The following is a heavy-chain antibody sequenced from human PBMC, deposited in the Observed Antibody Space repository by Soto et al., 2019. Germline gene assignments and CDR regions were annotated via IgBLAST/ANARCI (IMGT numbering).Heavy chain of an antibody. CDR2: TYYRSKWFN. Sequence: SQTLSLTCAISGDSVSTNSATWDWIRQSPSRGLEWLGRTYYRSKWFNDYAVSVKGRISINPDTSNNQFSLQLNSVTPDDTAVFYCARLKGNSWLAPWGRETLFTVSS. CDR3: ARLKGNSWLAP. D-gene: IGHD4-4*01. CDR1: GDSVSTNSAT. V-gene: IGHV6-1*01. J-gene: IGHJ5*02.